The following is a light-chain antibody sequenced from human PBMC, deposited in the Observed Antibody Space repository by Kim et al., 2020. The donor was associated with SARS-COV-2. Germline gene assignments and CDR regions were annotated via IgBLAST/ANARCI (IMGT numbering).Light chain of an antibody. V-gene: IGKV3-11*01. J-gene: IGKJ1*01. CDR2: DAV. Sequence: LSLPAGARATLFCCTSHSGDGYVAWYQQLLGQAPNPLIYDAVSRAACIDDRSFGSGFEPDFTHTISSLEHGDLAVYYCQQRRKWRTFGQGARVNI. CDR1: HSGDGY. CDR3: QQRRKWRT.